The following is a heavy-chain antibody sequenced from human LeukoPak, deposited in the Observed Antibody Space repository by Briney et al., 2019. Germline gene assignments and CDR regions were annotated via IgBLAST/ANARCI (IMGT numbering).Heavy chain of an antibody. J-gene: IGHJ4*02. D-gene: IGHD2-21*01. CDR2: ISSSSSYI. CDR1: GFIFSNYG. CDR3: ARSIPGDY. V-gene: IGHV3-21*01. Sequence: GGSLRLSCAASGFIFSNYGMHWVRQAPGKGLEWVSSISSSSSYIYYADSVKGRFTISRDNAKNSLYLQMNSLRAEDTAVYYCARSIPGDYWGQGTLVTVSS.